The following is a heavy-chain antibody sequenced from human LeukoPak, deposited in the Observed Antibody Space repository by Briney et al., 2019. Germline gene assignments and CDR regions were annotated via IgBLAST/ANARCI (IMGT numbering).Heavy chain of an antibody. CDR3: ASKDYYDSSGYYYAY. CDR1: GYSIISGYY. CDR2: IYHSGST. J-gene: IGHJ4*02. V-gene: IGHV4-38-2*01. D-gene: IGHD3-22*01. Sequence: SETLSLTRAVSGYSIISGYYGGWIRQPPGKGLEWIGSIYHSGSTYYNPSLKSRVTISVDTSKNQFSLKLGSVTAADTAVYYRASKDYYDSSGYYYAYWGQGTLVTVSS.